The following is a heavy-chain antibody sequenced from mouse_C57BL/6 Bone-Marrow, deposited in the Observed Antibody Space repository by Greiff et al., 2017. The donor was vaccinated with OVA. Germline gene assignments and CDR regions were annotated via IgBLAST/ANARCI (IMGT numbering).Heavy chain of an antibody. Sequence: VQLQQPGAELVMPGASVKLSCKASGYTFTSYWMHWVKQRPGQGLEWIGEIDPSDSYTNYNQKFKGKSTLNVDKSSSTAYMQLSSLTSEDSAVYYCARWDYDYDYDVWGTGTTVTVSS. CDR3: ARWDYDYDYDV. V-gene: IGHV1-69*01. J-gene: IGHJ1*03. CDR1: GYTFTSYW. CDR2: IDPSDSYT. D-gene: IGHD2-4*01.